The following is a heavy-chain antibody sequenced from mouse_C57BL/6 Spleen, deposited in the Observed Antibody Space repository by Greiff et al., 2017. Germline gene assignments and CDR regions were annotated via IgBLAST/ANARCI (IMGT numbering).Heavy chain of an antibody. Sequence: VQLKESGPGLVKPSQSLSLTCSVTGYSITSGYYWNWIRQFPGNKLEWMGYISYDGSNNYNPSLKNRISITRDTSKNQFFLKLNSVTTEDTATYYCAPHDEDWYFDVWGTGTTVTVSS. V-gene: IGHV3-6*01. CDR2: ISYDGSN. J-gene: IGHJ1*03. CDR1: GYSITSGYY. D-gene: IGHD2-12*01. CDR3: APHDEDWYFDV.